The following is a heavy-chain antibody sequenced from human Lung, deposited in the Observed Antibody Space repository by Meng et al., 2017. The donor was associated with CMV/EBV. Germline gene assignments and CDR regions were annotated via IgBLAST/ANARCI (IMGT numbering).Heavy chain of an antibody. CDR2: CRNKDNSHTT. V-gene: IGHV3-72*01. D-gene: IGHD1-20*01. CDR3: ARVGSNNWSIDY. CDR1: GFPFSDHY. Sequence: RISCVGSGFPFSDHYMDWVRQAPGKGLEWVGRCRNKDNSHTTEYAASVKGRFTISRDDSESSLYLQMTSLKAEDTAVYFCARVGSNNWSIDYWGQGXQVTVSS. J-gene: IGHJ4*02.